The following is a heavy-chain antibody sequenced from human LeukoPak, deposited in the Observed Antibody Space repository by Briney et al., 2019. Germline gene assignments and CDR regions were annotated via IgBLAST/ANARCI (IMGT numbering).Heavy chain of an antibody. CDR1: GGSISSYY. D-gene: IGHD3-22*01. J-gene: IGHJ6*03. CDR2: IYYSGST. CDR3: ARLRYYYDSSGYYYNYYYYMDV. Sequence: TSETLSLTCTVSGGSISSYYWSWIRQPPGKGLEWIGYIYYSGSTNYNPSLKSRVTISVDTSKNQFSLKLSSVTAADTAVYYCARLRYYYDSSGYYYNYYYYMDVWAKGTTVTVSS. V-gene: IGHV4-59*08.